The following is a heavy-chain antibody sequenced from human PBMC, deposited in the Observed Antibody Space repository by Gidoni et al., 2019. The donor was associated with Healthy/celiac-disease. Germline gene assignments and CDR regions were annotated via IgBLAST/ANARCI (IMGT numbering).Heavy chain of an antibody. J-gene: IGHJ3*02. CDR1: GFTSSGYW. D-gene: IGHD4-17*01. CDR3: ARDLIDYGDLSRPSDAFDI. Sequence: EVQLVESGGGLVQPGGSLRLSCAASGFTSSGYWMSWVRQAPGKGLEWVANIKQDGSEKYYVDSVKGRFTISRDNAKNSLYLQMNSLRAEDTAVYYCARDLIDYGDLSRPSDAFDIWGQGTMVTVSS. CDR2: IKQDGSEK. V-gene: IGHV3-7*03.